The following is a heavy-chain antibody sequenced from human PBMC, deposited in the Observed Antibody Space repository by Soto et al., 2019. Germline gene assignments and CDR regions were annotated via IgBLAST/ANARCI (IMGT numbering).Heavy chain of an antibody. CDR3: ARNSGKGAYFDC. D-gene: IGHD1-26*01. V-gene: IGHV3-72*01. J-gene: IGHJ4*01. Sequence: EVQLVESGGGLVQPGGSQRLSCAASGFTLSDHYMDWVGQAPGKGLEWVGRIRNKANSYTTDYAASVKGRFTITRHDTKNALYRQTNSQKTEDTAIDYCARNSGKGAYFDCWGHGTLATVSS. CDR1: GFTLSDHY. CDR2: IRNKANSYTT.